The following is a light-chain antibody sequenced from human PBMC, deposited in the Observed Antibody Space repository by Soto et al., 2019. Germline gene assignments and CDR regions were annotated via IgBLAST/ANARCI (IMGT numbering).Light chain of an antibody. CDR1: QSVSSS. J-gene: IGKJ4*01. Sequence: ELVLTQSPGTLSFSVGERVTLSCRASQSVSSSLAWYQQTPGQAPRLLNYDTSNRATGTPDRFSGSGSGTDFTLTISRLEAEDFTVYYCQQYGSSPLTFGGETTVEIK. CDR3: QQYGSSPLT. CDR2: DTS. V-gene: IGKV3-20*01.